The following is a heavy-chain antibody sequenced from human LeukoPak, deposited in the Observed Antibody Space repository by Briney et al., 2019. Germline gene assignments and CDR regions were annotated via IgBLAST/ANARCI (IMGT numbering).Heavy chain of an antibody. CDR1: GFTFSSYA. Sequence: PGGSLRLSCAASGFTFSSYAMHWVRQAPGKGLEWVAVISYDGSNKYYADSVKGRFTISRDNSKNTLYLQMNSLRAEDTAVYYCARDRRTTGRPSPPDYWGQGTLVTVSS. CDR3: ARDRRTTGRPSPPDY. D-gene: IGHD1-1*01. J-gene: IGHJ4*02. V-gene: IGHV3-30-3*01. CDR2: ISYDGSNK.